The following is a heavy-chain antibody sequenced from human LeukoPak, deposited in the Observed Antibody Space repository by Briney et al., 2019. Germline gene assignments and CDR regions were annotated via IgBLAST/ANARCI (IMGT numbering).Heavy chain of an antibody. D-gene: IGHD4-17*01. CDR1: GFTFSSYE. CDR2: ISSSGSTI. CDR3: ATAPMSTPTPPS. Sequence: TGGSLRLSCAASGFTFSSYEMNWVRQAPGKGLEWVSYISSSGSTIHYADSVKGRFTISRDNAKNSLFLQISSLRAEDTAVYYCATAPMSTPTPPSWGQGTLVTVSS. V-gene: IGHV3-48*03. J-gene: IGHJ5*02.